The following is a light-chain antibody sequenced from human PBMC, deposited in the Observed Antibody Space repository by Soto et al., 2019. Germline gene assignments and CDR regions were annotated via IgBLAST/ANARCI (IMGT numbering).Light chain of an antibody. Sequence: EIVFTHSPGTLSLSPGQRATLSCRASENIRSNYVAWFQQKPGQAPRLLIYGAVSSATGIPDRFSGSGSGTEFTLTISSLEPVDFVVYYSEKYGSLGTFVEGTKVVIK. CDR1: ENIRSNY. J-gene: IGKJ4*02. CDR2: GAV. CDR3: EKYGSLGT. V-gene: IGKV3-20*01.